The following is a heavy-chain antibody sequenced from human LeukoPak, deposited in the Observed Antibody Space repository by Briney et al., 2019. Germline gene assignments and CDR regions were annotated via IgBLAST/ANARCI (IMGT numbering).Heavy chain of an antibody. J-gene: IGHJ4*02. CDR2: IWYDGSNK. Sequence: PGGSLRLSCAASGFTFSSHWMNWVRQAPGKGLEWVAVIWYDGSNKFYADSVKGRCTISRDNSKNTLYLQMNSLRAEDTAVYYCAREKFGYSSSGAVDYWGQGTLVTVSS. D-gene: IGHD6-13*01. CDR3: AREKFGYSSSGAVDY. CDR1: GFTFSSHW. V-gene: IGHV3-33*08.